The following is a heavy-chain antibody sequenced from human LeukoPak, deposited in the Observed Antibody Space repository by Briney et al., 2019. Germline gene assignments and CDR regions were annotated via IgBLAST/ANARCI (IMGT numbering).Heavy chain of an antibody. CDR1: GGSITGDNYY. J-gene: IGHJ6*03. CDR2: IYYSGST. D-gene: IGHD4-23*01. V-gene: IGHV4-61*01. Sequence: SGTLSLTCSVSGGSITGDNYYWGWIRQPPGKGLEWIGYIYYSGSTNYNPSLKSRVTISVDTSKSQFSLKLSSVTAADTAVYYCARTGGTNYYYYYMDVWGKGTTVTVSS. CDR3: ARTGGTNYYYYYMDV.